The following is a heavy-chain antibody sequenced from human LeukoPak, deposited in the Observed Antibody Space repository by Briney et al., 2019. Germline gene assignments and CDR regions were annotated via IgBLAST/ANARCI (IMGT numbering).Heavy chain of an antibody. Sequence: PVGSLRLSSAAAGLTFSSYELYWVRQGPGKGLKRVSYICGSGETIYYADSVKGRFTISRDNANKSLYLHMSSLRVEDTAIYYCIPPAAGLRRTISTEYFQHWGQGALVTVSS. CDR2: ICGSGETI. V-gene: IGHV3-48*03. CDR3: IPPAAGLRRTISTEYFQH. J-gene: IGHJ1*01. CDR1: GLTFSSYE. D-gene: IGHD6-13*01.